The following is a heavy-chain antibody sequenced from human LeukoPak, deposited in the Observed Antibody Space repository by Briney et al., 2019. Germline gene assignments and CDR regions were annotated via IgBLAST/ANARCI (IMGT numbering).Heavy chain of an antibody. CDR1: GGSISSSSYY. Sequence: SETLSLTCTVSGGSISSSSYYWGWIRQPPGKGLEWIGSIYYSGSTYYNPSLKSRVTISVDTSKNQFSLKLSSVTAADTAVYYCARGSGDSSGYYQDIEYFQHWGQGTLVTVSS. CDR3: ARGSGDSSGYYQDIEYFQH. J-gene: IGHJ1*01. CDR2: IYYSGST. V-gene: IGHV4-39*01. D-gene: IGHD3-22*01.